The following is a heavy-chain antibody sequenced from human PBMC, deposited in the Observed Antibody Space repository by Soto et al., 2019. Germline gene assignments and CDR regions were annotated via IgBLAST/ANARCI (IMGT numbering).Heavy chain of an antibody. CDR3: ARDTYDTTGYPLDY. J-gene: IGHJ4*02. V-gene: IGHV1-18*01. CDR1: GYTFTRFG. D-gene: IGHD3-22*01. CDR2: ISAFNGAT. Sequence: QVELVQSGTEVKKPGASVKVSCKASGYTFTRFGISWVRQAPGQGLEWMGWISAFNGATNYAQKFQDRITMTTDTPTSTAYMELRSLRSDDTAVYYCARDTYDTTGYPLDYWGQGTLVTVSS.